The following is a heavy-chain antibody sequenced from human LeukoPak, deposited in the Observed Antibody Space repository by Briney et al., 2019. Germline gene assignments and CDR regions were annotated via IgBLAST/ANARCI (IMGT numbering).Heavy chain of an antibody. V-gene: IGHV3-48*01. CDR3: VKPPAMVRGVGEFDP. CDR1: GFTFSSYS. CDR2: ISSSSTI. J-gene: IGHJ5*02. Sequence: GGSLRLSCAASGFTFSSYSMNWVRQAPGKGLEWVSYISSSSTIYYADSVKGRFTISRDNAKNSLYLQMNSLRAEDTAVYYCVKPPAMVRGVGEFDPWGQGTLVTVSS. D-gene: IGHD3-10*01.